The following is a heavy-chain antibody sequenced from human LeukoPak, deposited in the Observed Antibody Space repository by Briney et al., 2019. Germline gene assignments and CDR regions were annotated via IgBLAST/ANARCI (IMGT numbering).Heavy chain of an antibody. CDR3: ARGDIAAAVYYYYYGMDV. V-gene: IGHV1-8*01. CDR1: GYTFTSYD. Sequence: ASVKVSCKASGYTFTSYDINWVRQATGQGLEWMGWMNPNSGNTGYAQKFQGRVTMTRNTSISTAHMELSSLRSEDTAVYYCARGDIAAAVYYYYYGMDVWGQGTTVTVSS. D-gene: IGHD6-13*01. CDR2: MNPNSGNT. J-gene: IGHJ6*02.